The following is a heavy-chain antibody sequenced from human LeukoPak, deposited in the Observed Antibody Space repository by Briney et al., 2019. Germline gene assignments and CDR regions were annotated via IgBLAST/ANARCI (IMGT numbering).Heavy chain of an antibody. CDR2: ISGSGSNT. J-gene: IGHJ4*02. CDR3: AKDSDTSSWYRGYFDC. V-gene: IGHV3-23*01. Sequence: GGSLRLSCAASGFTFSGYAMSWVRQAPGKGLEWVSTISGSGSNTNYADSVKGRLTISRDNSKNTLYLQINSLRAEDTAVYYCAKDSDTSSWYRGYFDCWGQGTLVTVSS. CDR1: GFTFSGYA. D-gene: IGHD6-13*01.